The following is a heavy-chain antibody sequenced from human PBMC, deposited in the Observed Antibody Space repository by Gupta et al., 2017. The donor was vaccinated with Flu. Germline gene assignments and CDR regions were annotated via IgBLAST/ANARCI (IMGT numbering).Heavy chain of an antibody. J-gene: IGHJ4*02. CDR1: GFTFDNYA. D-gene: IGHD6-25*01. CDR3: ARELAAIGEGVLQD. CDR2: ISGSGQST. V-gene: IGHV3-23*01. Sequence: EVQLLESGGGLVQPGGSLRLSCTASGFTFDNYAMSWVRQAPGRGLEWVSSISGSGQSTFYADSVKDRFFISRDNSKNTLYVQMNSLRADDTALYYCARELAAIGEGVLQDWGQGSLVTVSS.